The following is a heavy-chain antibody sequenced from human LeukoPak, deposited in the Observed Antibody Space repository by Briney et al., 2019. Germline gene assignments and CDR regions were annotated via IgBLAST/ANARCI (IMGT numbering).Heavy chain of an antibody. J-gene: IGHJ5*02. CDR2: ISSGSTI. CDR3: ARGPYGASISKWFDP. V-gene: IGHV3-11*01. D-gene: IGHD4/OR15-4a*01. Sequence: GGSLRLSCAASGFTFSDYYMSWIRQAPGKGLEWVSYISSGSTIYYADSVKGRFTISRDNAKNSLYLQMNSLRAEDTAVYYCARGPYGASISKWFDPWGQGTLVIVSS. CDR1: GFTFSDYY.